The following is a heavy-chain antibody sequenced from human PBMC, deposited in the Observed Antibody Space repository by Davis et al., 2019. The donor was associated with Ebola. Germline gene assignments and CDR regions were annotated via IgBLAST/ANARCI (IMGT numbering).Heavy chain of an antibody. Sequence: ASVKVSCKASGYTFTAYYIHWVRQAPRQGLQWMGRIDPDSGDTNYAQNFQGRVTMTRDTSISTAYMELSSLRSEDTALYYCTRRGRFDPWGQGTLVTVSS. J-gene: IGHJ5*02. V-gene: IGHV1-2*06. CDR2: IDPDSGDT. CDR1: GYTFTAYY. CDR3: TRRGRFDP.